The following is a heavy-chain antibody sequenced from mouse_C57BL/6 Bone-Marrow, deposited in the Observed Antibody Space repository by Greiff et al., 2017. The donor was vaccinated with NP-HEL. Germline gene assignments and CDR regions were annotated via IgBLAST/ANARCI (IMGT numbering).Heavy chain of an antibody. CDR2: IDPSDSYT. Sequence: VQLQQPGAELVMPGASVKLSCKASGYTFTSYWMHWVKQRPGQGLEWIGEIDPSDSYTNYNQKFKGKSTLTVDKSSSTAYMQLSSLTSEDSAVYYCARRGIGYFDYWGQGTTLTVSS. CDR3: ARRGIGYFDY. CDR1: GYTFTSYW. J-gene: IGHJ2*01. D-gene: IGHD2-14*01. V-gene: IGHV1-69*01.